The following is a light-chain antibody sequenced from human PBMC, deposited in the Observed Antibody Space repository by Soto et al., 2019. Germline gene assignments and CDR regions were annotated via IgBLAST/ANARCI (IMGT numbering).Light chain of an antibody. Sequence: QAVVTQPPSASGTPGQRVTISCSGSSSNIGSNTVNWYQQLPGTAPKLLIYSNNQRPSGVPDRFSGSKSGTSASLAISGLQSEDEADYYCAGWDDSLNGRVFGGGTKVTVL. CDR1: SSNIGSNT. J-gene: IGLJ3*02. CDR3: AGWDDSLNGRV. V-gene: IGLV1-44*01. CDR2: SNN.